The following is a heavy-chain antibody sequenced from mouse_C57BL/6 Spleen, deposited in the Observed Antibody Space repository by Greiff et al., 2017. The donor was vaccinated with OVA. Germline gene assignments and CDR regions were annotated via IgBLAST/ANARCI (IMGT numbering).Heavy chain of an antibody. CDR3: ARGYDGYPGYFDY. CDR1: GYTFTNYW. Sequence: QVQLQQSGAELVRPGTSVKMSCKASGYTFTNYWIGWAKQRPGHGLEWIGDIYPGGGYTNYNEQFKGKATLTADKSSSTAYMQFSSLTSEDSAISYCARGYDGYPGYFDYWGQGTTLTVSS. J-gene: IGHJ2*01. CDR2: IYPGGGYT. V-gene: IGHV1-63*01. D-gene: IGHD2-3*01.